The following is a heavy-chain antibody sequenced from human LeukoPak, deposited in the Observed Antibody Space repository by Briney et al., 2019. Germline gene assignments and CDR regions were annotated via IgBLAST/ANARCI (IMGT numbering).Heavy chain of an antibody. D-gene: IGHD5-18*01. V-gene: IGHV3-7*01. CDR1: GFTFSSYA. CDR2: IKQDGSEK. Sequence: GGSLRLSCAASGFTFSSYAMSWVRQAPGKGLEWVANIKQDGSEKYYVDSVKGRFTISRDNAKSSLFLQMNSLRAEDTAVYYCASGGWRLWPYNLDYWGQGTLVTVSS. J-gene: IGHJ4*02. CDR3: ASGGWRLWPYNLDY.